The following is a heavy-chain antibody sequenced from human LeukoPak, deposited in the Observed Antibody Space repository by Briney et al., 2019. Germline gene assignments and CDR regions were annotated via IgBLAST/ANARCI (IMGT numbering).Heavy chain of an antibody. CDR2: ISGSGGST. D-gene: IGHD1-26*01. Sequence: GGSLRLSCAASGFTFSSYAMSWVRQAPGKGLEWVSAISGSGGSTYYADSVKGRFTISRDNAKSSLYLQMNSLRVEDTAIYYCTRAGAPVWGQGTMVTVSS. CDR1: GFTFSSYA. CDR3: TRAGAPV. J-gene: IGHJ3*01. V-gene: IGHV3-23*01.